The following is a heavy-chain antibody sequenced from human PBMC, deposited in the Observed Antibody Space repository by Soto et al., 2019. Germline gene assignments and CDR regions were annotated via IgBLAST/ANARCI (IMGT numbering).Heavy chain of an antibody. CDR3: ASSPRNYYDSSGYYYVSYELYYFDY. CDR2: IYYSGST. V-gene: IGHV4-30-4*01. Sequence: PSETLSLTCTVSGGSISSGDYYWSWIRQPPGKGLEWIGYIYYSGSTYYNPSLKSRVTISVDTSKNQFSLKLSSVTAADTAVYYCASSPRNYYDSSGYYYVSYELYYFDYWGQGTLVTVSS. D-gene: IGHD3-22*01. CDR1: GGSISSGDYY. J-gene: IGHJ4*02.